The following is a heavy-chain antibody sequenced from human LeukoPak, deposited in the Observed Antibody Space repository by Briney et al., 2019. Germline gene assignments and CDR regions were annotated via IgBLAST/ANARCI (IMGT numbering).Heavy chain of an antibody. Sequence: SETLSLTCAVYGGSFSGYYWSWIRQPPGKGLEWIGEINHSGSTNYNPSLKSRVTISVDTSKNQFSLKLSSVTAADTAVYYCARRGATETTCDYWGQGTLVTVSS. V-gene: IGHV4-34*01. J-gene: IGHJ4*02. CDR1: GGSFSGYY. CDR3: ARRGATETTCDY. CDR2: INHSGST. D-gene: IGHD4-17*01.